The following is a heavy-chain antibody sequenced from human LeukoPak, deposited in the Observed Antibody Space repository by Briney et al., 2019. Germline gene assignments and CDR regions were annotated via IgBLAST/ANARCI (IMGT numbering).Heavy chain of an antibody. D-gene: IGHD1-26*01. Sequence: GGSLRLSCAASGFTVSSNYMSWVRQAPGKGLEWVLAVSGSGGSTYYADSVKGRFTISIDNSKSTLFLQMNSLRAEDTAVYYCAKDSHSGTYFDSWGRGTLVTVSS. CDR1: GFTVSSNY. CDR3: AKDSHSGTYFDS. V-gene: IGHV3-23*01. J-gene: IGHJ4*02. CDR2: VSGSGGST.